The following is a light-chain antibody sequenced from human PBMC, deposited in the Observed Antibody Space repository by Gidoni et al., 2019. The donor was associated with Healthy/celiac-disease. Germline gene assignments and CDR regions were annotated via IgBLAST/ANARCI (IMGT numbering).Light chain of an antibody. J-gene: IGKJ3*01. CDR1: QSLLHSNGYNY. CDR2: LGS. CDR3: MQALQTPRT. V-gene: IGKV2-28*01. Sequence: EIVMTQSLLSLPVTPGEPAAIACRSSQSLLHSNGYNYLGWYLQKPGQSPQLLIYLGSNRASGVPDRFSGSGSGTDFTLKISRVEAEDVGVYYCMQALQTPRTFGPGTKVDIK.